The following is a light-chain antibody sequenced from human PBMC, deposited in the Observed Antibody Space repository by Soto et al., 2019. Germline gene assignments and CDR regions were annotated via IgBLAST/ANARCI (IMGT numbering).Light chain of an antibody. CDR1: SSNIGNNY. Sequence: QSVLTQPPSVSAAPGQKVTISCSGSSSNIGNNYESWYQQLPGTAPKLLIYDNNKRPSGIPDRFSGSKSGTSATLDITGLQTGDEADYYCGTWDNSLSAGAFGGGTQLTVL. CDR3: GTWDNSLSAGA. J-gene: IGLJ7*01. CDR2: DNN. V-gene: IGLV1-51*01.